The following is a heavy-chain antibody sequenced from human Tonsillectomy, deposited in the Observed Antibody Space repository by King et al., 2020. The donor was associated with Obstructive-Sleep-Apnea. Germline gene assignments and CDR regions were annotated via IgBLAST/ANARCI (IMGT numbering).Heavy chain of an antibody. Sequence: DVQLVESGGGLVQPGRSLRLSCAASGFTFDDYAMHWVRQAPGKGLEWVSGISWNSGTIGYADSVTGRFTISRDKAKNSLYLQMNSLGAEDTALYYCGKDISQYSYDSIGYHFDYWGQGTLVTVSS. V-gene: IGHV3-9*01. CDR2: ISWNSGTI. J-gene: IGHJ4*02. CDR3: GKDISQYSYDSIGYHFDY. D-gene: IGHD3-22*01. CDR1: GFTFDDYA.